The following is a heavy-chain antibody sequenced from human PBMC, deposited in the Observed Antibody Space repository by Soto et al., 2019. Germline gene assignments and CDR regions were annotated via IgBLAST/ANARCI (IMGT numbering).Heavy chain of an antibody. D-gene: IGHD6-19*01. CDR1: GFILSRHA. J-gene: IGHJ4*02. CDR3: AKDRGGGWVIDY. CDR2: IGYRTTDT. Sequence: EVLLLQSGGGLAQPGESLTLSCATSGFILSRHAMSWVRQAPGKGLDWVSVIGYRTTDTYYADSVKGRFTISRDESKNTVYLQMNNLGVGDTAVYYCAKDRGGGWVIDYGGQGTLVTVSS. V-gene: IGHV3-23*01.